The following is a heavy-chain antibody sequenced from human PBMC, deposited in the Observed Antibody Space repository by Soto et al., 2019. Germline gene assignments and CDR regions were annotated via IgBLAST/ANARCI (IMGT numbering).Heavy chain of an antibody. J-gene: IGHJ4*02. CDR3: GRRLRNYDILTGPLSWGYYFDY. CDR2: INHSGST. V-gene: IGHV4-34*01. D-gene: IGHD3-9*01. Sequence: KSSETLSLTCAVYGGSFSGYYWSWIRQPPGKGLEWIGEINHSGSTNYNPSLKSRVTISVDTSKNQFSLKLSSVTAADTAVCYCGRRLRNYDILTGPLSWGYYFDYWGQGTLVTVSS. CDR1: GGSFSGYY.